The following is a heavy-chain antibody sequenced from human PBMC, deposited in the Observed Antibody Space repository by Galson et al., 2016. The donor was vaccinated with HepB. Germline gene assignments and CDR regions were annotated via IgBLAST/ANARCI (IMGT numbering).Heavy chain of an antibody. V-gene: IGHV3-30*18. CDR2: ISYDGRNK. CDR1: GFTFSSYA. CDR3: AKDRGRSGYQSRFDF. J-gene: IGHJ4*02. Sequence: SLRLSCAASGFTFSSYAFHWVRQAPGKGLEWVALISYDGRNKQYADSVKGRLTISRDSSKNTVYLQINSLRGDDTAVYYCAKDRGRSGYQSRFDFWGQGTLVTVSS. D-gene: IGHD3-22*01.